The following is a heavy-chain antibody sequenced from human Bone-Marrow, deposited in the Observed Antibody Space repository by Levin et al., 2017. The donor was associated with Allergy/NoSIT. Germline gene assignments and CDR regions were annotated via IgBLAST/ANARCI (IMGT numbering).Heavy chain of an antibody. V-gene: IGHV3-23*01. CDR1: GFTFSNYA. CDR3: AMPIGGSYSYYFDY. Sequence: GGSLRLSCAASGFTFSNYAMTWVRQAPEKGLEWVSVISGSGGNTYYADSVKGRFTISRDNSKNTLYLQMNSLRAEDTAVYYCAMPIGGSYSYYFDYWGQGTLVTVSS. D-gene: IGHD3-10*01. CDR2: ISGSGGNT. J-gene: IGHJ4*02.